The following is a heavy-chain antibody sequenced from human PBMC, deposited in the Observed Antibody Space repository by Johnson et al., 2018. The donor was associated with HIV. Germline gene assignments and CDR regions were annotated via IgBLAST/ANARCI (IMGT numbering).Heavy chain of an antibody. J-gene: IGHJ3*02. CDR3: ARAGAEYSSGWGGYRDAFDI. V-gene: IGHV3-30*03. CDR1: GFTFSSYG. Sequence: QVQLVESGGGVVQPGRSLRLSCAASGFTFSSYGMHWVRQAPGKGLEWVALISYDGSNKYYADSVKGRFTISRDNSNNTLYLQMNSLRAEDTAVYYCARAGAEYSSGWGGYRDAFDIWGQGTMVTVSS. CDR2: ISYDGSNK. D-gene: IGHD6-19*01.